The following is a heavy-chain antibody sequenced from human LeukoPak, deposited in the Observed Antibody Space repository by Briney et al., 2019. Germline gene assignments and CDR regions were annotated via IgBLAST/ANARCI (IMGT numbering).Heavy chain of an antibody. V-gene: IGHV1-46*01. D-gene: IGHD5-12*01. CDR2: INPSGGST. CDR3: ARGDGYSGYDSRYYYYYMDV. Sequence: ASVKVSCKASGYTFTSYYMHWVRQAPGQGLEWMGIINPSGGSTSYAQKFQGRVTMTRDMSTSTVYMELSSLRSEDTAVYYCARGDGYSGYDSRYYYYYMDVWAKGPRSPSP. CDR1: GYTFTSYY. J-gene: IGHJ6*03.